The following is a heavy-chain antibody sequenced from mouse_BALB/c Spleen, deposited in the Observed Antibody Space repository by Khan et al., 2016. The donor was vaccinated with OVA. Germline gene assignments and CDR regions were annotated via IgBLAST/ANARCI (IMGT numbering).Heavy chain of an antibody. D-gene: IGHD2-5*01. J-gene: IGHJ1*01. CDR1: GFYLPSYG. V-gene: IGHV2-9*02. Sequence: QVQLKESGPGLVAPSQSLSITCTVSGFYLPSYGVHWVRQPPGKGLEWLGVLWTGGSTIYNSALMSRLSISKDNSKSQVFLKMNRRQADDTAMYYCSRYYSNYGWYFDVWGAGTTVTVSS. CDR2: LWTGGST. CDR3: SRYYSNYGWYFDV.